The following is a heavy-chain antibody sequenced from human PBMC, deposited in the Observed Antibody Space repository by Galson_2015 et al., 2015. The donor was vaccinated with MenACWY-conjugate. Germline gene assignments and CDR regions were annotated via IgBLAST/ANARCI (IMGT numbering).Heavy chain of an antibody. CDR2: IYYSGRT. D-gene: IGHD3-3*01. Sequence: ETLSLTCTVSGGSISSYYWNWIRQPPGKGLEWIGYIYYSGRTNYNPSLKSRLTISVDTSKNQFSLRLSSVTAADTALYYCAREGADTDDFSSGYPNWVPKYFCDYWGQGSLVTVSS. CDR1: GGSISSYY. V-gene: IGHV4-59*01. CDR3: AREGADTDDFSSGYPNWVPKYFCDY. J-gene: IGHJ4*02.